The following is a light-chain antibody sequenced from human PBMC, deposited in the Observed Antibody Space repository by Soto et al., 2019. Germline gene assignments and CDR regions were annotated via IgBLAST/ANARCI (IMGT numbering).Light chain of an antibody. CDR3: QQSYSTPPT. CDR2: AAS. Sequence: QVTQSQTSLSASVGDRVTITCRASQSICSYLNWYQQKPGKAPKLLIYAASSLQSGVPSRLSGSGSGTDFTLTISSLQPEDFATYYCQQSYSTPPTFGQGTKVDI. CDR1: QSICSY. V-gene: IGKV1-39*01. J-gene: IGKJ1*01.